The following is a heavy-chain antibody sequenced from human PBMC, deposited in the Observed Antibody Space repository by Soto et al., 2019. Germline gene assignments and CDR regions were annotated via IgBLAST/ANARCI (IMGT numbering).Heavy chain of an antibody. CDR2: IKSKTDGGTT. J-gene: IGHJ6*02. CDR1: GFTFSNAW. V-gene: IGHV3-15*07. D-gene: IGHD3-9*01. CDR3: TTDLVATYYDILTGYPDYYYGMDV. Sequence: EVQLVESGGGLVKPGGSLRLSCAASGFTFSNAWMNWVRQAPGKGLEWVGRIKSKTDGGTTDYAAPVTGRFTISRDDSKNTLYLQMNSLKTEDTAVYYCTTDLVATYYDILTGYPDYYYGMDVWGQGTTVTVSS.